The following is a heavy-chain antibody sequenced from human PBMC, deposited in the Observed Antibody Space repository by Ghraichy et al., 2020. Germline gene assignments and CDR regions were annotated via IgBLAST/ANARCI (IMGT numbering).Heavy chain of an antibody. V-gene: IGHV4-39*01. J-gene: IGHJ5*02. CDR1: GGSISSPSYY. Sequence: SETLSLTCTVSGGSISSPSYYWGWLRQPPGQGLEWIGSIYYSGVTYYTPSLKSRVTISVDTSQNQFSLRLSSVTAADTSVYSCARQSVLDGALAWGWFDPWGQGSLVTVSS. D-gene: IGHD3/OR15-3a*01. CDR3: ARQSVLDGALAWGWFDP. CDR2: IYYSGVT.